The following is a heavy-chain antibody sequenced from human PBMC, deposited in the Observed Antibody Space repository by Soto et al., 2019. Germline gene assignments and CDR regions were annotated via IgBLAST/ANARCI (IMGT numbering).Heavy chain of an antibody. V-gene: IGHV6-1*01. D-gene: IGHD2-21*01. CDR1: GDSVSSHSAA. Sequence: SQTLALTCGISGDSVSSHSAAWNWIRSCPPRGVEGLGRTYYRSQWYNGYGVAVKSRITINPGTSRNQISLQLNPVTPDDTAVYFSARLAAGVDSGIDVWGPGTRVTV. CDR3: ARLAAGVDSGIDV. CDR2: TYYRSQWYN. J-gene: IGHJ6*02.